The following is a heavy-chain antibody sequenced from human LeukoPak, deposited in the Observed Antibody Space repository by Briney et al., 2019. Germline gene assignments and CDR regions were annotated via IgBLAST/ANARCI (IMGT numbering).Heavy chain of an antibody. CDR3: AKYDIVVVPAAMVDY. J-gene: IGHJ4*02. CDR1: GFTFSSYA. CDR2: ISGSGGST. Sequence: GGSLRLSCAASGFTFSSYAMSWARQAPGKGLEWVSAISGSGGSTYYADSVKGRFTISRDNSKNTLYLQMNSLRAEDTAVYYCAKYDIVVVPAAMVDYWGQGTLVTVSS. D-gene: IGHD2-2*01. V-gene: IGHV3-23*01.